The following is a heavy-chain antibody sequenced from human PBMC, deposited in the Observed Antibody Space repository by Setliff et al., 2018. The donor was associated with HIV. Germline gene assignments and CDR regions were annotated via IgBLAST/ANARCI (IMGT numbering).Heavy chain of an antibody. J-gene: IGHJ4*02. CDR1: GGSVSGHY. D-gene: IGHD1-1*01. Sequence: LSETLSLTCAVYGGSVSGHYWGWFRQPPGKGLEWIGEITPSGDTNYIPSLKSRVTMSLDTSKNQFSLNLNSVTAADTAVYYCSNWNTTVDADSWGQGTLVTVSS. CDR3: SNWNTTVDADS. CDR2: ITPSGDT. V-gene: IGHV4-34*01.